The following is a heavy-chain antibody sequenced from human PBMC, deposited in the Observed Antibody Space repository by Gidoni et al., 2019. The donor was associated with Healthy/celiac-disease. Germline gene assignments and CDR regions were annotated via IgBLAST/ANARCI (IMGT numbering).Heavy chain of an antibody. CDR3: ARGRRFGEYQFDY. Sequence: EVQLVESGGGLVQPGGSLSLPCAASGFTFSSYDMHWVRQATGKGLEWVSAIGTAGDTYYPGSVKGRFTISRENAKNSLYLQMNSLRAGDTAVYYCARGRRFGEYQFDYWGQGTLVTVSS. D-gene: IGHD3-10*01. CDR1: GFTFSSYD. CDR2: IGTAGDT. V-gene: IGHV3-13*04. J-gene: IGHJ4*02.